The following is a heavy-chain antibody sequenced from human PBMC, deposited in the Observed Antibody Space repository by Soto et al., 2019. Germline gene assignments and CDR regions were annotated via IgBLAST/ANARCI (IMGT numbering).Heavy chain of an antibody. CDR2: IIPIFGTA. CDR3: ARELLQPRGYGDGYGAYDI. Sequence: GASVKVSCKASGGTFSSHAISWVRQAPGQGLEWMGGIIPIFGTANYAQKFLGRVTITADESTSTAYMELSSLRSEDTAVYYCARELLQPRGYGDGYGAYDIWRQGTMVTVSS. V-gene: IGHV1-69*13. J-gene: IGHJ3*02. D-gene: IGHD5-18*01. CDR1: GGTFSSHA.